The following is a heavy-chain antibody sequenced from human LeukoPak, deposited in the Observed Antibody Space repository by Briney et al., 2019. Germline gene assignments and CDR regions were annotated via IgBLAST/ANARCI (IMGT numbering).Heavy chain of an antibody. CDR3: SSGYNNRN. CDR2: MNPTSGNT. Sequence: ASVRVSCKASGNIFSTYDINWVRQAPGQGLEWMGWMNPTSGNTDYARKIQGRVALSADTSIGTAYMELSSQRSDDTAVYYCSSGYNNRNWGQGTLVTVSS. D-gene: IGHD1-14*01. CDR1: GNIFSTYD. J-gene: IGHJ4*02. V-gene: IGHV1-8*01.